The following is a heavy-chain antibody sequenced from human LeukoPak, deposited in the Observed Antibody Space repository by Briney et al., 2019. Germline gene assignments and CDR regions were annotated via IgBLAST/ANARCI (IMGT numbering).Heavy chain of an antibody. CDR1: GGSISSSSFY. J-gene: IGHJ6*03. V-gene: IGHV4-39*07. CDR3: ARGPNYYYMDV. CDR2: IYYSGRT. Sequence: SETLSLTCSVPGGSISSSSFYWGWIRQPPGKGLEWIGSIYYSGRTYYNPSLKSRVTISVDTSKNQFSLKLSSVTVAGTAVYYCARGPNYYYMDVWGKGTTVTVSS.